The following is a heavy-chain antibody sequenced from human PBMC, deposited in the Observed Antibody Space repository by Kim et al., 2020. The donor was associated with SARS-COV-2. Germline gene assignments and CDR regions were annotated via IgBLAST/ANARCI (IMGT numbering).Heavy chain of an antibody. J-gene: IGHJ4*02. D-gene: IGHD3-3*01. CDR1: GFTFGDYA. CDR3: SRGRFLEWEFFDY. V-gene: IGHV3-49*04. CDR2: IRSKAYGGTT. Sequence: GGSLRLSCTASGFTFGDYAMSWVRQAPGKGLEWVGFIRSKAYGGTTKYAASVKGRFTISRDDSKSIAHLQMNSLKTEDTAVYYCSRGRFLEWEFFDYWGQGTLVTVSS.